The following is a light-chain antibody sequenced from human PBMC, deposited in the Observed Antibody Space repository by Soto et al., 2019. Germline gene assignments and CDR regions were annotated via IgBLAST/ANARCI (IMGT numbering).Light chain of an antibody. CDR1: SSDVGSYNL. V-gene: IGLV2-23*02. CDR2: EVN. J-gene: IGLJ2*01. CDR3: CSYVGSSTWV. Sequence: QSALTQPASVSGSPGQSITISCTGTSSDVGSYNLVSWYQQHPGKAPKFMIYEVNKRPSGVSNRFSGSKSGNTASLTISVLQAEDEADYYCCSYVGSSTWVFGGGTKLTVL.